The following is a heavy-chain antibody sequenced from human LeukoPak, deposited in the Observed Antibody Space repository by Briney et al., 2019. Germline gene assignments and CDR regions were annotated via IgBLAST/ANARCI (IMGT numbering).Heavy chain of an antibody. CDR3: ARDSGAARRFDP. CDR2: IKQDGSEK. CDR1: EFTFSNAW. V-gene: IGHV3-7*03. Sequence: GGSLRLSCAASEFTFSNAWMSWVRQAPGKGLEWVANIKQDGSEKYYVDSVKGRFTISRDNAKNSLYLQMNSLRAEDTAVYYCARDSGAARRFDPWGQGTLVTVSS. J-gene: IGHJ5*02. D-gene: IGHD3-10*01.